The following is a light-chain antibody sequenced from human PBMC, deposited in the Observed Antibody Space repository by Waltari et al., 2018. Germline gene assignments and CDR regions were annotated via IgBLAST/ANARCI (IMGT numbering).Light chain of an antibody. CDR1: QSVRSN. J-gene: IGKJ4*01. CDR2: GAS. CDR3: QQYYNWPPELT. V-gene: IGKV3-15*01. Sequence: EIVMTQSPATLSVSPGERATLSCRASQSVRSNLAWYQQKPGQAPRLLIYGASTRATDIPARFSGSGSGTEFTLTISSLQSEDFAVYYCQQYYNWPPELTFGGGTKVEIK.